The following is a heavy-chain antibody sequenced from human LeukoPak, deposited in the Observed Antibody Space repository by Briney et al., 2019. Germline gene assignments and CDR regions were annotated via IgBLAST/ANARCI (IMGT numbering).Heavy chain of an antibody. CDR2: IYYSRRT. J-gene: IGHJ4*02. Sequence: TLSLTCTVSGCTISSYGFYWIWIRQHPGKGLEWSGYIYYSRRTYDNPFLKSLITISVNTSKNQFSLMLSSVTAAATAVYYFARVGGDLSEKHFDYWGQGTLVTVSS. CDR1: GCTISSYGFY. CDR3: ARVGGDLSEKHFDY. V-gene: IGHV4-31*01. D-gene: IGHD2-21*01.